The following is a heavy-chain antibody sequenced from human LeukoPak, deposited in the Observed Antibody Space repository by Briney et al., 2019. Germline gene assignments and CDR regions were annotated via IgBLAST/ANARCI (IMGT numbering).Heavy chain of an antibody. V-gene: IGHV1-18*01. CDR2: ISAYNGNT. CDR3: ARGRRCSSTSCYFSLYYYYYMDV. CDR1: GYTFTSYG. D-gene: IGHD2-2*01. Sequence: ASVKVSCKASGYTFTSYGISWVRQAPGQGLEWMGWISAYNGNTNYAQKLQGRVTMTTDTSTSTAYMELRSLRSDDTAVYYCARGRRCSSTSCYFSLYYYYYMDVWGKGTTVTISS. J-gene: IGHJ6*03.